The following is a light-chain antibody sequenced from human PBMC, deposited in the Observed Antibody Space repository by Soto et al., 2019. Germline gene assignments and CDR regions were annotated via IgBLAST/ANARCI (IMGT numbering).Light chain of an antibody. J-gene: IGKJ2*01. Sequence: DIVMTQSPDSLAVSLGERATIKCKSSQSVLSDSNNQNYLAWYQQKPGQPPKLLIYWASTRESGVPDRFSGSGSGTDFTLTISSLQAEDVAVYYCQQYFGPPPEFTFGQGTKLVI. CDR3: QQYFGPPPEFT. CDR2: WAS. CDR1: QSVLSDSNNQNY. V-gene: IGKV4-1*01.